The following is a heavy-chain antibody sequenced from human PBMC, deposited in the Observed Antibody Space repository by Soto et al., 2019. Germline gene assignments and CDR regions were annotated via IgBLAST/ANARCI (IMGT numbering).Heavy chain of an antibody. Sequence: SETLSLTCTVSGGSISSSSYYWGWIRQPPGKGLEWIGSIYYSGSTYYNPSLKSRVTISVDTSKNQFSLKLSSVTAADTAVYYCARTGFYKPPMGHDYWGQGTLVTVS. J-gene: IGHJ4*02. CDR2: IYYSGST. D-gene: IGHD1-20*01. CDR1: GGSISSSSYY. CDR3: ARTGFYKPPMGHDY. V-gene: IGHV4-39*01.